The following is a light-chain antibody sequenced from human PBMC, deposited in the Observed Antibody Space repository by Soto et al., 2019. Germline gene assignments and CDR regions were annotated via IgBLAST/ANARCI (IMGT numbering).Light chain of an antibody. CDR1: SSDIGGDKF. V-gene: IGLV2-8*01. J-gene: IGLJ2*01. CDR3: CSYGGSYNLV. CDR2: EVT. Sequence: QSALTQPASVSGSPGQSITISCTGTSSDIGGDKFVSWYQQHPGKAPKLMIYEVTKRPSGVPARFSASKSGNTASLTVSGLQAEDEADYYCCSYGGSYNLVFGGGTQLTVL.